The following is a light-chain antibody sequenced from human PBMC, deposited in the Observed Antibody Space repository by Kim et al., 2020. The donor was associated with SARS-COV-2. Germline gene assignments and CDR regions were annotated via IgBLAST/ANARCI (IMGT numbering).Light chain of an antibody. V-gene: IGLV2-14*03. Sequence: GQSITISCTGTSRYVGGYNYVSWYQQHPGKAPKLMIYDVSNRPSGVSNRFSGSKSGNTASLTISGLQAEDEADYYCSSYTSSSTVVFGGGTQLTVL. CDR3: SSYTSSSTVV. CDR2: DVS. CDR1: SRYVGGYNY. J-gene: IGLJ2*01.